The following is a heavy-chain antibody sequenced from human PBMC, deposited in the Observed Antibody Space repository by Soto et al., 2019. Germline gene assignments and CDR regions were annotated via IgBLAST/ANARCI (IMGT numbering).Heavy chain of an antibody. CDR1: GNTFTTYY. Sequence: QMQLVQSGAEVRKPGASVKVSCKASGNTFTTYYMHWVRQAPGQGLEWLGIINPSGGSTSYAQKFQGRVTMTSDTSTSTVYMELSSLRPEDTAVYYCASSLQQLVLVYWGQGTLVTVSS. D-gene: IGHD6-13*01. J-gene: IGHJ4*02. CDR2: INPSGGST. CDR3: ASSLQQLVLVY. V-gene: IGHV1-46*01.